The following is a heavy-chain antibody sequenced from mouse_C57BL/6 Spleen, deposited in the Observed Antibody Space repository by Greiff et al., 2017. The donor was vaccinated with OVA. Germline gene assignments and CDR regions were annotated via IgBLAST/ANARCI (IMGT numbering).Heavy chain of an antibody. CDR2: ISSGGDYI. J-gene: IGHJ1*03. V-gene: IGHV5-9-1*02. Sequence: EVQGVESGAGLVKPGGSLKLSCAASGFTFSSYAMSWVRQTPEKRLEWVAYISSGGDYIYYADTVKGRFTISRDNARNTLYLQMSSLKSEDTAMYYCTRGGGYGNYRYFDVWGTGTTVTVSS. D-gene: IGHD2-1*01. CDR3: TRGGGYGNYRYFDV. CDR1: GFTFSSYA.